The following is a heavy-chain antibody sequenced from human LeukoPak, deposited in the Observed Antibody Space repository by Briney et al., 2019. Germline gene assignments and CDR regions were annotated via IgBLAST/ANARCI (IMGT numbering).Heavy chain of an antibody. CDR1: GGSFSGYY. CDR3: ARGLAGDYVGMDY. CDR2: INHSGST. Sequence: SETLSLTCAVYGGSFSGYYWSWIRQPPGKGLEWIGEINHSGSTNYNPSLKSRVTISVDTSKNQFSLKLSSVTAADTAVYYCARGLAGDYVGMDYWGQGTLVTVSS. V-gene: IGHV4-34*01. J-gene: IGHJ4*02. D-gene: IGHD4-23*01.